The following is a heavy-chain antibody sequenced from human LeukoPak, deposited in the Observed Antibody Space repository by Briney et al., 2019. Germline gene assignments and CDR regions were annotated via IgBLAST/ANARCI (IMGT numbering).Heavy chain of an antibody. CDR1: GFTFSNYA. J-gene: IGHJ4*02. CDR2: ISYDGSKQ. V-gene: IGHV3-30-3*01. D-gene: IGHD6-19*01. Sequence: PGRSLRLSCAASGFTFSNYAMSWVRQAAGMGLEWVALISYDGSKQYYPDSVNVRGRFTISRDNSENTVYLQMNSLRDDDTAVYYCATGGSAWSFDYWGQGTLVTVSS. CDR3: ATGGSAWSFDY.